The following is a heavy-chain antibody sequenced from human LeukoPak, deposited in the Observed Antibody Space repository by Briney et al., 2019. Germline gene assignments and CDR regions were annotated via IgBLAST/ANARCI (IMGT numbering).Heavy chain of an antibody. V-gene: IGHV3-53*01. D-gene: IGHD1-26*01. CDR2: IFSGGST. CDR3: ARVGPTRSDFDY. Sequence: PGGSLRLSCAASGFIFSSNYMTWVRQAPGKGLEWVSVIFSGGSTYYADSVKGRVTISRDNSKNTLYLQMNNLRGEDTAVYYCARVGPTRSDFDYWGHGTLVTVSS. J-gene: IGHJ4*01. CDR1: GFIFSSNY.